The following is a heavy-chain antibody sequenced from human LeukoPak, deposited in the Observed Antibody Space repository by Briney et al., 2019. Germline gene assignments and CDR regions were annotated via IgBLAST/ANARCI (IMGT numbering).Heavy chain of an antibody. D-gene: IGHD3-10*01. J-gene: IGHJ6*04. V-gene: IGHV3-33*01. CDR3: ARDRGYGSGSYFFYYYGMDV. CDR2: IWYDGSNK. CDR1: GFTFSSYG. Sequence: GGSLRLSCAASGFTFSSYGMHWVRQAPGKGLEGVAVIWYDGSNKYYADSVKGRFTIYRDNSKNTLYLQMNSLRAEDTAVYYYARDRGYGSGSYFFYYYGMDVWGKGTTVTVSS.